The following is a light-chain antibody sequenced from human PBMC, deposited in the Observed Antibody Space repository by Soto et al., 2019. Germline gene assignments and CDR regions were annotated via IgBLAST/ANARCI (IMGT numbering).Light chain of an antibody. CDR1: QSIRNL. V-gene: IGKV3-11*01. CDR2: EAS. Sequence: VLAQSPATLSLSPGERATLSCRASQSIRNLLAWYQQKPGQAPRLLIFEASSRATGVPARISGSGSGTDFTLTISSLEPEDFAVYYCQQRNDWPLTFGQGTRLEIK. J-gene: IGKJ5*01. CDR3: QQRNDWPLT.